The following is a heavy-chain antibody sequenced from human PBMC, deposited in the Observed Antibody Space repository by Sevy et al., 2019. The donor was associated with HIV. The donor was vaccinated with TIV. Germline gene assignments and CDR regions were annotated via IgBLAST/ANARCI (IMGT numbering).Heavy chain of an antibody. V-gene: IGHV1-2*06. J-gene: IGHJ5*02. CDR1: GYTFTGYY. Sequence: ASVKVSCKASGYTFTGYYMHWVRQAPGQGLEWMGRINPNSGGTNYAQIFQGRVTMTRDTSISTAYMELSRLRSDDTAVYYCATWTTVTSGGGFDPWGQGTLVTVSS. CDR3: ATWTTVTSGGGFDP. CDR2: INPNSGGT. D-gene: IGHD4-17*01.